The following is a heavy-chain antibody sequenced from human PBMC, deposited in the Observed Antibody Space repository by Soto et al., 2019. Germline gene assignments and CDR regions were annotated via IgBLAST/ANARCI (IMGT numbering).Heavy chain of an antibody. CDR1: GFTFSSYG. D-gene: IGHD5-12*01. V-gene: IGHV3-33*01. CDR3: ARDQNIVATPVTDY. CDR2: IWYDGSNK. J-gene: IGHJ4*02. Sequence: QVQLVESGGGVVQPGRSLRLSCAASGFTFSSYGMHWVRQAPGKGLEWVAVIWYDGSNKYYADSVKGRFTISRDNSKNTLYLQMNSLRAEDTAVYYCARDQNIVATPVTDYWGQGTLVTVSS.